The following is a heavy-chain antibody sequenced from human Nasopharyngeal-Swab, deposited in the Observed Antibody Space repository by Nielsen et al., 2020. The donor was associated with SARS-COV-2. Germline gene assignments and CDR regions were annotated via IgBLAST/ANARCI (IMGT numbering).Heavy chain of an antibody. CDR3: AKGGAGYYYGSGSYPYYYYYGMDV. Sequence: GGSLRLSCTASGFTFGDYAMSWVRQAPGKGLEWVSGISWNSGSIGYADSVKGRFTISRDNAKNSLYLQMNSLRAEDTALYYCAKGGAGYYYGSGSYPYYYYYGMDVWGQGTTVTVSS. V-gene: IGHV3-9*01. D-gene: IGHD3-10*01. J-gene: IGHJ6*02. CDR1: GFTFGDYA. CDR2: ISWNSGSI.